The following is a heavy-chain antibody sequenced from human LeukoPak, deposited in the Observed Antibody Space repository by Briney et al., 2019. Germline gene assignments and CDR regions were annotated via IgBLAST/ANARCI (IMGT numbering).Heavy chain of an antibody. Sequence: PSETLSLTCTVSGGSISSSSYYWGWIRQPPGKGLEWIGTIYYSGSGSTYYNPSLKSRVTISVDTSKNQFSLTLSSVPAADTAVYYCARRNTYYYDYWGQGTLVTVSS. J-gene: IGHJ4*02. CDR1: GGSISSSSYY. V-gene: IGHV4-39*01. CDR3: ARRNTYYYDY. D-gene: IGHD2-21*01. CDR2: IYYSGSGST.